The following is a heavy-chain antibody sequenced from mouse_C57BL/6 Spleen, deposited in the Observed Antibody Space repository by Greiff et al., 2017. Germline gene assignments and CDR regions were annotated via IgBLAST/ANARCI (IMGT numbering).Heavy chain of an antibody. J-gene: IGHJ4*01. V-gene: IGHV1-50*01. Sequence: QVHVKQPGAELVKPGASVKLSCKASGYTFPSYWMQWVKQRPGQGLEWIGEIDPSDSYTNYNQKFKGQATLPVDTSSSTAYMQLSSLTSEDSAVYYCARYVGPYAMDYWGQGTSVTVSS. CDR1: GYTFPSYW. CDR3: ARYVGPYAMDY. CDR2: IDPSDSYT.